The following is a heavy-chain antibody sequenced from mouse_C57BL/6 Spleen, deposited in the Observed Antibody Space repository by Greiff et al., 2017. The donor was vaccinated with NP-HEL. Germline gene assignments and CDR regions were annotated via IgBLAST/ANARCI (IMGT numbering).Heavy chain of an antibody. V-gene: IGHV1-64*01. J-gene: IGHJ4*01. CDR3: ERIWDYDDAMGD. Sequence: QVQLQQPGAELVKPGASVKLSCKASGYTFTSYWMHWVKQRPGQGLEWIGMIHPNSGSTNYNEKFKSKATLTVDKSSSTAYMQLSSLTSEDSAVYYCERIWDYDDAMGDWGQGTSVTVAS. CDR2: IHPNSGST. D-gene: IGHD2-4*01. CDR1: GYTFTSYW.